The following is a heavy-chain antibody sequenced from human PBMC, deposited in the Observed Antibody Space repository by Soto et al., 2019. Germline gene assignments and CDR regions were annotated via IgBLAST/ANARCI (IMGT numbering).Heavy chain of an antibody. CDR1: GFTFSTYA. J-gene: IGHJ4*02. CDR3: AKDKGNWNIPFDF. V-gene: IGHV3-23*01. D-gene: IGHD1-1*01. Sequence: GGSLRLSCAASGFTFSTYAMSWVRQAPGKGLEWVSYISGSGGGTYYADSVKGRFTISRDNSKNTLYLQMNSLRVEDTAVYYCAKDKGNWNIPFDFWGQGXLVTVSS. CDR2: ISGSGGGT.